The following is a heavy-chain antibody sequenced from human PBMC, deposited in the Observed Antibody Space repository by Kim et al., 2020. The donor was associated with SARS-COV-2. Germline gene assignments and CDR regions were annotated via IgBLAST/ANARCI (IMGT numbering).Heavy chain of an antibody. V-gene: IGHV3-11*04. Sequence: SVKGRFTISRDNAKNSLYLQMNSLRAEDTAVYYCARAPRITMVRGVYGDYWGQGTLVTVSS. CDR3: ARAPRITMVRGVYGDY. D-gene: IGHD3-10*01. J-gene: IGHJ4*02.